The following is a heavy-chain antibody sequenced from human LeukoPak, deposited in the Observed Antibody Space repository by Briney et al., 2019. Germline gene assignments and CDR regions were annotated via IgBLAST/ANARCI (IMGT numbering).Heavy chain of an antibody. V-gene: IGHV1-46*01. D-gene: IGHD3-10*01. J-gene: IGHJ4*02. CDR3: ARDAYGSDY. CDR1: GYTFTSYH. CDR2: IIPSGGAT. Sequence: ASVKVSCKASGYTFTSYHVHWVRQAPGHGLEWMGRIIPSGGATTYAQRFQGRVTMTSDTPTTTVYMELSSLRSEDTAIYYCARDAYGSDYWGQGTLVTVSS.